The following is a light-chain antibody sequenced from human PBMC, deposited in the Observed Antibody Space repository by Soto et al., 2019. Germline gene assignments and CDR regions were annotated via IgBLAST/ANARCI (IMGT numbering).Light chain of an antibody. CDR1: HDISTF. Sequence: DIQLTQSPSLLSASIGDRVTITCRASHDISTFLAWYQQKPGKAPKLLIYEASTLQSGVPSRFSGSGSGTEFTLTISGLLPEDFAAYHCQQLYTLPFTFGQATRLQI. J-gene: IGKJ5*01. V-gene: IGKV1-9*01. CDR3: QQLYTLPFT. CDR2: EAS.